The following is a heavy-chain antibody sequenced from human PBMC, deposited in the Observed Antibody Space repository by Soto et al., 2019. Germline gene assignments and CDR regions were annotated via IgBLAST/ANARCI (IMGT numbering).Heavy chain of an antibody. D-gene: IGHD3-22*01. CDR1: GGTFSSYA. Sequence: SVKVSCKASGGTFSSYAISWVRQAPGQGLEWMGGIIPIFGTANYAQKFQGRVTITADESTSTAYMELSSLRSEDTAVYYCARDLKVIVVDPGYYGMDVWGQGTKVTVYS. J-gene: IGHJ6*02. V-gene: IGHV1-69*13. CDR2: IIPIFGTA. CDR3: ARDLKVIVVDPGYYGMDV.